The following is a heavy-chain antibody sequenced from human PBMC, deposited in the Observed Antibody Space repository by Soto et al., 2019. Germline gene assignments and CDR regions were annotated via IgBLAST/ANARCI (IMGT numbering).Heavy chain of an antibody. J-gene: IGHJ6*02. D-gene: IGHD2-15*01. Sequence: QVQLQESGPGLVKPSGTLSLTCAVSGGSISSSNWWSWVRQPPGKGLEWIGEIYHSGSTNYNPSLKCRVTISVDKSKNQFSLKLSSVTAADTAVYYCARSSPFIVVVVAATLPGDYYGMDVWGQGTTVTVSS. CDR3: ARSSPFIVVVVAATLPGDYYGMDV. CDR1: GGSISSSNW. V-gene: IGHV4-4*02. CDR2: IYHSGST.